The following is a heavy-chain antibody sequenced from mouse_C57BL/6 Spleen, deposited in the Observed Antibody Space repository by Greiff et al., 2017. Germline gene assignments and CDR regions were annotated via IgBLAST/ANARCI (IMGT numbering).Heavy chain of an antibody. Sequence: EVQLQQSGPELVKPGASVKISCKASGYTFTDYYMNWVKQSHGKSLEWIGDINPNNGGTSYNQKFKGKATLTVDKSSSTAYMELRSLTSEDSAVYYCARERKFDYWGQGTTLTVSS. CDR2: INPNNGGT. CDR1: GYTFTDYY. J-gene: IGHJ2*01. CDR3: ARERKFDY. V-gene: IGHV1-26*01.